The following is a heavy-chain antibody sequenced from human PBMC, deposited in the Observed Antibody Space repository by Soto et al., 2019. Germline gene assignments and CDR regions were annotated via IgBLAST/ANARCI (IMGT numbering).Heavy chain of an antibody. CDR3: ARGGAAGVRYYHYYHLDV. V-gene: IGHV4-31*03. J-gene: IGHJ6*03. CDR1: GGSISSGGYY. CDR2: IYYSGST. D-gene: IGHD6-13*01. Sequence: SETLSLTCTVSGGSISSGGYYWSWIRQHPGKGLEWIGYIYYSGSTYYNPSLKSRVTISVDTSKNQFSLKLSSVTAADTAVYYCARGGAAGVRYYHYYHLDVWGKGTTVTVSS.